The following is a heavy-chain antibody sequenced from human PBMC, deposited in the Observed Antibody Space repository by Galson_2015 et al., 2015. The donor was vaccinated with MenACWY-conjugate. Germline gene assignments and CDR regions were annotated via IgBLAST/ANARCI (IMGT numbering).Heavy chain of an antibody. CDR1: GFTFRNYW. CDR2: IKKDGSEK. CDR3: ARGHCGMDV. V-gene: IGHV3-7*03. J-gene: IGHJ6*02. Sequence: SLRLSCAASGFTFRNYWMTWVRQAPGKGLEWVASIKKDGSEKYYVDSVKGRFTISRDNTKNSMYLEMNSLRAEDTAVYYCARGHCGMDVWGQGTTVTASS.